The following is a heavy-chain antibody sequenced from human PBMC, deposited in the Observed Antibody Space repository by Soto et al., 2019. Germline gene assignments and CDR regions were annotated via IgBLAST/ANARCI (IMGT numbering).Heavy chain of an antibody. Sequence: ELQLVESGGGFVTPGESLRLSCAASGFTFSNSRMSWVRQAPGKGLEWVGRIKTVPEGETTDYAAPVKGRFTISREDTNDMLYLQMSSMQTADEAAFYCTTFRYSYFAVNGNEWYDPWGQGTLVTVSS. J-gene: IGHJ5*02. V-gene: IGHV3-15*07. D-gene: IGHD2-21*01. CDR3: TTFRYSYFAVNGNEWYDP. CDR2: IKTVPEGETT. CDR1: GFTFSNSR.